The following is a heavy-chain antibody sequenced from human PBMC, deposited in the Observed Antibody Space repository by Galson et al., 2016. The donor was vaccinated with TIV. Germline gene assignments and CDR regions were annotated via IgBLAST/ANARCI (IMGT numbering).Heavy chain of an antibody. CDR3: AKTTPAEIQLGYYLDH. CDR2: IYSDGST. Sequence: LRLSCAASGFTVSSKYMSWVRQAPGKGLEWVSLIYSDGSTYYADSVKGRFTISRDNSKNTVYLQMNSLRAEDTAVYYCAKTTPAEIQLGYYLDHWGQGTLVTASS. D-gene: IGHD5-18*01. J-gene: IGHJ4*02. V-gene: IGHV3-53*01. CDR1: GFTVSSKY.